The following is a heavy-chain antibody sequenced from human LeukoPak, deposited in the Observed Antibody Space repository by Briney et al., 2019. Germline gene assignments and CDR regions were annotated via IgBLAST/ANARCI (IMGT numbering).Heavy chain of an antibody. CDR2: INHSGST. CDR3: ARASWSPGNWFDP. D-gene: IGHD1-26*01. J-gene: IGHJ5*02. CDR1: GGSFSGYY. Sequence: SETLSLTCAVYGGSFSGYYWSWIRQPPGKGLEWIGEINHSGSTNYNPSLKSRVTISVDTSKNQFSLKLSSVTAADTAVYYCARASWSPGNWFDPWGQGTLVTVYS. V-gene: IGHV4-34*01.